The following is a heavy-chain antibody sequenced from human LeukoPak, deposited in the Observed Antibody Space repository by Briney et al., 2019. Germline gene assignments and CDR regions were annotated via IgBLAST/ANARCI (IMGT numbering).Heavy chain of an antibody. CDR3: TTRGSDSGCPFF. Sequence: GGSLRLSCAASGFTLSNYWMQWVRQAPGKGLEWVGRIKSKTDGGTTDYAAPVKGRFTISRDDSKNTLYLEMNSLKTEDTAVYYCTTRGSDSGCPFFWGQGTLVTVSS. CDR2: IKSKTDGGTT. V-gene: IGHV3-15*01. CDR1: GFTLSNYW. D-gene: IGHD3-10*01. J-gene: IGHJ4*02.